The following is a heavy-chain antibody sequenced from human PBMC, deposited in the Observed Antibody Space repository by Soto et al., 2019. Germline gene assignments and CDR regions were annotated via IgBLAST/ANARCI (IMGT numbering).Heavy chain of an antibody. J-gene: IGHJ6*02. CDR3: ARGFSDFWSGYYGTGYYYYGMDV. CDR2: INAGNGNT. Sequence: GASVKVSCKASGYTFTSYAMHWVRQAPGQRLEWMGWINAGNGNTKYSQKFQGRVTITRDTSASTAYMELSSLRSEDTAVYYRARGFSDFWSGYYGTGYYYYGMDVWGQGTTVTVSS. V-gene: IGHV1-3*01. CDR1: GYTFTSYA. D-gene: IGHD3-3*01.